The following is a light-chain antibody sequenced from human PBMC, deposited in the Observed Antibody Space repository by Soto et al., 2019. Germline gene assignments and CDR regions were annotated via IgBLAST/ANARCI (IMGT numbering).Light chain of an antibody. J-gene: IGKJ5*01. V-gene: IGKV1-39*01. Sequence: DIQMTQSPSSLSASAGDRVTITCRASQSTSSYLNWYQQKPGKAPKLLIYSASTLQSGVPSRFSGGGSGTDFTLTISSLQPEDFATYYCQQSYSTPITFGQGTRLEIK. CDR3: QQSYSTPIT. CDR2: SAS. CDR1: QSTSSY.